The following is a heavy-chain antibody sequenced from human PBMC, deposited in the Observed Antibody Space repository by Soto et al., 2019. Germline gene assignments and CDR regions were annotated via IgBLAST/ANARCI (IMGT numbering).Heavy chain of an antibody. CDR2: INPNSGGT. Sequence: ASVKVSCKASGYTFTGYYMHWVRQAPGQGLEWMGWINPNSGGTNYAQKFQGRVTMTRDTSISTAYMELSRLRSDDTAVYYCARDNYDFWSGYRQNYGMDVWRQGPTVPVSS. J-gene: IGHJ6*01. CDR3: ARDNYDFWSGYRQNYGMDV. V-gene: IGHV1-2*02. CDR1: GYTFTGYY. D-gene: IGHD3-3*01.